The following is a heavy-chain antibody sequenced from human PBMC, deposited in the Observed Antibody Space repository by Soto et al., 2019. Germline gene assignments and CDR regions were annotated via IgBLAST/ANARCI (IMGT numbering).Heavy chain of an antibody. J-gene: IGHJ6*02. V-gene: IGHV4-4*07. CDR1: GGSISSYY. D-gene: IGHD3-10*01. CDR3: ARDGWFGELYYYGMDV. CDR2: IYTSGST. Sequence: LTCTVSGGSISSYYWSWIRQPAGKGLEWIGRIYTSGSTNYNPSLKSRVTMSVDTSKNQFSLKLSSVTAADTAVYYCARDGWFGELYYYGMDVWGQGTTVTVSS.